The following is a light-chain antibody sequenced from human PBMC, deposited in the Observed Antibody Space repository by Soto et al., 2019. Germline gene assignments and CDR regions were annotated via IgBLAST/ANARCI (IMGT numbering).Light chain of an antibody. CDR2: DNT. CDR3: QSFDKYLSAVV. V-gene: IGLV1-40*01. CDR1: SSDIGAGYR. Sequence: QSVLTQPPSVSGAPGERVTISCTGSSSDIGAGYRVRWYQQVPGTAPKLLIYDNTNRPSGVSVRFSGSKSGTSASRAISGLQAEDEADYYCQSFDKYLSAVVFGGGTQLTVL. J-gene: IGLJ7*01.